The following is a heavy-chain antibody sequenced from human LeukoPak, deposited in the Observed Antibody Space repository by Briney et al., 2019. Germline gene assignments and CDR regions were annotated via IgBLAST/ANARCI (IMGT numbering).Heavy chain of an antibody. V-gene: IGHV1-69*05. CDR2: IIPIFGTA. CDR1: GGTFSSYA. D-gene: IGHD5-18*01. CDR3: ARGLGRTVMVTRGGVRFDY. J-gene: IGHJ4*02. Sequence: GASVKVSCKASGGTFSSYAISWVRQAPGQGLEWMGGIIPIFGTANYAQKFQGRVTMTRNTSISTAYMELSSLRSEDTAVYYCARGLGRTVMVTRGGVRFDYWGQGTLVTVSS.